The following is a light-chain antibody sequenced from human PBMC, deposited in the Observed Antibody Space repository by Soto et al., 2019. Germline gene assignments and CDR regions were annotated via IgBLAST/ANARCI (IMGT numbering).Light chain of an antibody. CDR1: DSNLGSNT. CDR2: SNS. CDR3: AAWGDSLNGRAV. V-gene: IGLV1-44*01. Sequence: QSVLTQPPSASGTPGQRVTISCSGSDSNLGSNTVNCYQQVPGTAPKLLLYSNSQRPSGVPDRFSGSKSGTSASLAIGGLQCEDEGAYYCAAWGDSLNGRAVFGVGTKLSVL. J-gene: IGLJ3*02.